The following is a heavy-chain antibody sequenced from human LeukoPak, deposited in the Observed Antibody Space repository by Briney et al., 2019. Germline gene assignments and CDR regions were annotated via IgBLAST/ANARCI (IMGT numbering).Heavy chain of an antibody. V-gene: IGHV4-34*01. CDR2: INHSGST. D-gene: IGHD2-15*01. CDR3: ATSGGPINWFDP. J-gene: IGHJ5*02. CDR1: GGSFSGYY. Sequence: SETLSLTCAVYGGSFSGYYWGWIRQPPGKGLQWIGEINHSGSTNYNPSLKSRVTISVDTSKNQFSLKLSSVTAADTAVYYCATSGGPINWFDPWGQGTLVTVSS.